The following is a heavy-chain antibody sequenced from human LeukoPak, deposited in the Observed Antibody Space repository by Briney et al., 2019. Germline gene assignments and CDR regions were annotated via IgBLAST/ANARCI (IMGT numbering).Heavy chain of an antibody. CDR3: AKNGGPHGMDV. V-gene: IGHV3-7*02. CDR1: GVPSSNYR. J-gene: IGHJ6*02. Sequence: GGSLRLSCVASGVPSSNYRMTWVRQAPGKGLEWVATVKKDVSEKYYVDSVKGRFTVSRDNAKNSLYLQMNSLRAEDTAVYYCAKNGGPHGMDVWGLGTTVTVSS. D-gene: IGHD3-16*01. CDR2: VKKDVSEK.